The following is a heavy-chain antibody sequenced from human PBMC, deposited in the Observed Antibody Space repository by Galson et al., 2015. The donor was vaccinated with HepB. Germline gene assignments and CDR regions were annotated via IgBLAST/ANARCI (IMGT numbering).Heavy chain of an antibody. V-gene: IGHV3-7*01. J-gene: IGHJ3*01. Sequence: SLRLSCAASGFTFRTYWMSWVRQAPGKGLEWVANIKQDGSEKDFVDSVKGRFTISRDNSNNSQFLQMNSLRVEDTAVYYCARWRWRMGNFAFDLWGQGTMVTVSS. CDR2: IKQDGSEK. D-gene: IGHD1-7*01. CDR3: ARWRWRMGNFAFDL. CDR1: GFTFRTYW.